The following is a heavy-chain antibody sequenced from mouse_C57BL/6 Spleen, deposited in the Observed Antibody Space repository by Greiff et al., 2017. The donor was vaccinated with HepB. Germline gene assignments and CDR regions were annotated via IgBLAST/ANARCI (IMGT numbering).Heavy chain of an antibody. CDR3: ARVGGTGFFDV. J-gene: IGHJ1*03. D-gene: IGHD2-14*01. CDR1: GFTFSDYY. V-gene: IGHV5-16*01. CDR2: INYDGSST. Sequence: EVQLVESEGGLVQPGSSMKLSCTASGFTFSDYYMAWVRQVPEKGLEWVANINYDGSSTYYLDSLKSRFIISRDNAKNILYLQMSSLKSEDTATYYCARVGGTGFFDVWGTGTTVTVSS.